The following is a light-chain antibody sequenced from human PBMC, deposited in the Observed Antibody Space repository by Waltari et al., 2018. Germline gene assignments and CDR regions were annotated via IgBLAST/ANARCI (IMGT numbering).Light chain of an antibody. CDR2: DAS. J-gene: IGKJ4*01. Sequence: EVVLTQSPATLSLSPGERAPPSCRASHNISRYLGWYQQKPGQPPRLLIYDASNRATGVPDRVTGSGSGTDFTLTISSLEPEDLAVYYCQQRSSWLPLTFGGGTKVEIK. V-gene: IGKV3-11*01. CDR1: HNISRY. CDR3: QQRSSWLPLT.